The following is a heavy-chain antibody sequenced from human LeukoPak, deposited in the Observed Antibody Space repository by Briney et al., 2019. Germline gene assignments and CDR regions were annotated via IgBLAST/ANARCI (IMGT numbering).Heavy chain of an antibody. V-gene: IGHV4-59*08. D-gene: IGHD3-16*01. CDR1: GGSIISYY. Sequence: SETLSLTCTVSGGSIISYYWSWIRQPPGKGLEWIGYVYYSGSTNYNPSLKSRVTISVDTSKNQFSLNLSSVTAADTAVYYCARGGYYFDYWGQGSLVTVSS. J-gene: IGHJ4*02. CDR3: ARGGYYFDY. CDR2: VYYSGST.